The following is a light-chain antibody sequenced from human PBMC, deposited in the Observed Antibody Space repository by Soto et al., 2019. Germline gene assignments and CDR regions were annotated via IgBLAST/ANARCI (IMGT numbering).Light chain of an antibody. CDR1: QNLSRN. CDR3: QQYDKWPHT. J-gene: IGKJ2*01. V-gene: IGKV3-15*01. CDR2: YAS. Sequence: EMVMTQSPATLSVSPGERATLSCRASQNLSRNLAWYQQQPGQPPRLLIFYASTRATGIPARFSGSGSGTHFTLTISSLQSEDFAVYYCQQYDKWPHTFGQGTKLEI.